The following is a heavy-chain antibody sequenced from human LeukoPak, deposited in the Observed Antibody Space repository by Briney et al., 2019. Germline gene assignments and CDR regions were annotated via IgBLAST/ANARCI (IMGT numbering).Heavy chain of an antibody. CDR1: RFTFSSYS. J-gene: IGHJ3*02. CDR2: ISSSGSYI. CDR3: ARVIAVAGTLDAFDI. Sequence: GGSLRLSCAASRFTFSSYSMNWVRQAPGKGLEWVSSISSSGSYIYHADSVKGRFTISRDNAKNSLYLQMNSLRAEDTAVYYCARVIAVAGTLDAFDIWGQGTMVTVSS. V-gene: IGHV3-21*01. D-gene: IGHD6-19*01.